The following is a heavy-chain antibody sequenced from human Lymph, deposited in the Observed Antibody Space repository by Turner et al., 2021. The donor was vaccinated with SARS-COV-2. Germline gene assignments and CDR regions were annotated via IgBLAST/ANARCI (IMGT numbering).Heavy chain of an antibody. J-gene: IGHJ6*02. CDR3: ARIVAPGMGGGVYYYYYGMDV. D-gene: IGHD6-13*01. CDR2: IMPMLGIE. V-gene: IGHV1-69*10. Sequence: QVQLVQSVAEVKKPGSSVKLSCKASGGTFSSSAISWVRQAPGQGLEWGGGIMPMLGIENYAQKVQGRVTITGDKSTSTAYMEVSSLRLGDTAVYYGARIVAPGMGGGVYYYYYGMDVWGQGTTVTVSS. CDR1: GGTFSSSA.